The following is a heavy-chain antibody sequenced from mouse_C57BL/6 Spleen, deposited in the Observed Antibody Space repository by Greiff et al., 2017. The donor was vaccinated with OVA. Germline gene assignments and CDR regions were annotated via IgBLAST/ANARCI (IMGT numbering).Heavy chain of an antibody. Sequence: EVKLMESGGDLVKPGGSLKLSCAASGFTFSSYGMSWVRQTPDKRLEWVATISSGGSYTYYPDSVKGRFTISRDNAKNTLYLQMSSLKTEDTAMYYCAIHRGLDSYWYFDVWGTGTTVTVSS. CDR1: GFTFSSYG. D-gene: IGHD6-1*01. V-gene: IGHV5-6*01. CDR2: ISSGGSYT. CDR3: AIHRGLDSYWYFDV. J-gene: IGHJ1*03.